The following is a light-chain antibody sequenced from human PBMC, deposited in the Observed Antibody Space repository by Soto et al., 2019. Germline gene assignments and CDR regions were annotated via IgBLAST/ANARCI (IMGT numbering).Light chain of an antibody. V-gene: IGLV3-1*01. CDR2: QDT. CDR1: KLGDKY. Sequence: SSELTQPPSVSVSPGQTASITCSGDKLGDKYACWYQQKPGQSPVLVIYQDTKRPSGIPERFSGSNSGNTATLTISGTQAMDEADYYCQAWDNSTGVFGTGTKLTVL. CDR3: QAWDNSTGV. J-gene: IGLJ1*01.